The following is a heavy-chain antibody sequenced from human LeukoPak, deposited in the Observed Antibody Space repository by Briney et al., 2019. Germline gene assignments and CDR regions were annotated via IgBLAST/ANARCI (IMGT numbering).Heavy chain of an antibody. CDR1: GGSISSGSYY. J-gene: IGHJ4*02. CDR3: ARDSGSYHYFDY. CDR2: IYTSGST. D-gene: IGHD1-26*01. V-gene: IGHV4-61*02. Sequence: SQTLSLTCTVSGGSISSGSYYWTWIRQPAGKGLEWIGRIYTSGSTNYNPSLKSRVTISVDTSKNQFSLKLSSVTAADTAAYYCARDSGSYHYFDYWGQGTLVTVSS.